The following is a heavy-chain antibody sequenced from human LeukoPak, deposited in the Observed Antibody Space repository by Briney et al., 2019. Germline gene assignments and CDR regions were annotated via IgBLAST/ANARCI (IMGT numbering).Heavy chain of an antibody. J-gene: IGHJ4*02. Sequence: PGGSLRLSCAASGFTFSSYAMHWVRQAPGKGLEWVAVISYDESNKYYADSVKGRFTISRDNSKNTLYLQMNSLRAEDTAVYYCARDRGYDFWSGPYYFDYWGQGTLVTVSS. CDR3: ARDRGYDFWSGPYYFDY. V-gene: IGHV3-30-3*01. CDR2: ISYDESNK. CDR1: GFTFSSYA. D-gene: IGHD3-3*01.